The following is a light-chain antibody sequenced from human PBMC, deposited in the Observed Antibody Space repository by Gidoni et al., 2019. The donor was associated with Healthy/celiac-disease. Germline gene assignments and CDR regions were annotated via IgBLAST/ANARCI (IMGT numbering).Light chain of an antibody. CDR3: SSYTSSSTLV. Sequence: SALTQPASVSGSPGQSLTISCTGTSSDVGGYNYVSWYQQHPGKAPKLMIYDVSNRPSGVSNRFSGSKSGNTASLTISGLQAEDEADYYCSSYTSSSTLVFGTGTKV. V-gene: IGLV2-14*03. J-gene: IGLJ1*01. CDR1: SSDVGGYNY. CDR2: DVS.